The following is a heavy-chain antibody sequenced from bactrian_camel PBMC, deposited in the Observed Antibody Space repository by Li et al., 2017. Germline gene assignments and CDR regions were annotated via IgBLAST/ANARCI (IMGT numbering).Heavy chain of an antibody. CDR3: AADRQFRGSYCSRMASDYNY. Sequence: VQLVESGGGLVQPGGSLRLSCAASGFTFSNVYMNWVRQAPGKGLEWVSSIYRDGYYEAYAANVKGRFTISLDNAKNTVYLQMNALRPEDTAKYYCAADRQFRGSYCSRMASDYNYWGQGTQVTVS. CDR1: GFTFSNVY. J-gene: IGHJ4*01. V-gene: IGHV3S6*01. CDR2: IYRDGYYE. D-gene: IGHD2*01.